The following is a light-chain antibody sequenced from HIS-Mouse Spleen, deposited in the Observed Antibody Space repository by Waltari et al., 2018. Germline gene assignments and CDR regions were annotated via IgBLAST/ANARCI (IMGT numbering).Light chain of an antibody. CDR1: SSDVGSYNL. CDR3: CSYAGSSTWV. V-gene: IGLV2-23*01. Sequence: QSALTQPASVSGSPGQSITISCTGTSSDVGSYNLVSWYQNHPGKAPKLMVYEGSKRPSGVSNRCSGSKSGNTASLTISGLQAEDEADYYCCSYAGSSTWVFGGGTKLTVL. J-gene: IGLJ3*02. CDR2: EGS.